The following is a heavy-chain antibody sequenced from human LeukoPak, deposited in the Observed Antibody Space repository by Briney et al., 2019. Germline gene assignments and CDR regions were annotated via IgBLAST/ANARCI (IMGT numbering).Heavy chain of an antibody. CDR1: GFTVSSNY. CDR3: AGHSVLRSGYSFDD. V-gene: IGHV3-53*01. Sequence: PGGSLRLSCAASGFTVSSNYLSWVRQAPGKGLEWVSVIYSGGSTYYADSVKGRFTFSRDNSKNTLYLQMNSLRADDTAVYYCAGHSVLRSGYSFDDWGQGTLVTVSS. J-gene: IGHJ4*02. CDR2: IYSGGST. D-gene: IGHD3-22*01.